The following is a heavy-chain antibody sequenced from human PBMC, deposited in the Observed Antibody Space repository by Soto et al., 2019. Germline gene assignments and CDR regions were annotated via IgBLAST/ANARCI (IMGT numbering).Heavy chain of an antibody. CDR2: IDPSDSYT. CDR1: GYSFTSYW. J-gene: IGHJ6*02. Sequence: PGESLKISCKGSGYSFTSYWISWVRQVPGKGLEWMGRIDPSDSYTNYSPSFQGHVTISADKSISTAYLQWSSLKASDTAMYYCASDPGYGSVNHHTNPDYYYYGMDVWGQGTTVTVSS. CDR3: ASDPGYGSVNHHTNPDYYYYGMDV. D-gene: IGHD3-10*01. V-gene: IGHV5-10-1*01.